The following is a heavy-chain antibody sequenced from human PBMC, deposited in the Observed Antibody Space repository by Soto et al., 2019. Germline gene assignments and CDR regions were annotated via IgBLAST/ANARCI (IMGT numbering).Heavy chain of an antibody. V-gene: IGHV1-2*02. CDR3: ARANGYDSSIYPF. CDR1: GYTFTDNY. D-gene: IGHD3-22*01. CDR2: VNPRTGGT. Sequence: ASVKVSCKASGYTFTDNYMHWVRQAPGQGLEWMGWVNPRTGGTHSAQKFQGRVTMTRDTSISKAYMELTRLRSDDTAVYFCARANGYDSSIYPFWGQGTLVTVYS. J-gene: IGHJ4*02.